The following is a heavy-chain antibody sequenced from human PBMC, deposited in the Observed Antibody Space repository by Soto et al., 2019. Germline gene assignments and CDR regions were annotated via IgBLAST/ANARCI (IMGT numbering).Heavy chain of an antibody. Sequence: TLSLTCAISGDSVSSNSAAWNWIRQSPSRGLEWLGRTYYRSKWYSEFALSMKSRITINPDTSKNQFSLQLNSVTPDDTAVYYCARSRGWLDCWGQGTLVTVSS. CDR2: TYYRSKWYS. CDR3: ARSRGWLDC. D-gene: IGHD6-19*01. J-gene: IGHJ4*02. V-gene: IGHV6-1*01. CDR1: GDSVSSNSAA.